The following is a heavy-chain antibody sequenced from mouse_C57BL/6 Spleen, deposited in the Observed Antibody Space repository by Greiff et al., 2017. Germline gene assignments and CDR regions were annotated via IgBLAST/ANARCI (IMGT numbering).Heavy chain of an antibody. V-gene: IGHV1-66*01. D-gene: IGHD4-1*01. CDR2: IYPGSGNT. CDR3: ARVDRTGTKGYFDV. Sequence: VQLVESGPELVKPGASVKISCKASGYSFTSYYIHWVKQRPGQGLEWIGWIYPGSGNTKYNEKFKGKATLTADTSSSTAYMQLSSLTSEDSAVYYCARVDRTGTKGYFDVWGTGTTVTVSS. CDR1: GYSFTSYY. J-gene: IGHJ1*03.